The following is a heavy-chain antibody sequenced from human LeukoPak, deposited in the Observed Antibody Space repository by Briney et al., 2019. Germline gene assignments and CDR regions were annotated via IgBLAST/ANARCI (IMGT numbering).Heavy chain of an antibody. J-gene: IGHJ3*02. CDR1: GGSISSGSYY. CDR2: IYTSGST. Sequence: SQTLSLTCTVSGGSISSGSYYWSWIRQPAGKGLEWIGRIYTSGSTNYNPSLKSRVTISVDTSKNQFSLKLSSVTAADTAVYYCASPDLVGGDAFDIWGKGTMVTVSS. V-gene: IGHV4-61*02. CDR3: ASPDLVGGDAFDI. D-gene: IGHD2-8*02.